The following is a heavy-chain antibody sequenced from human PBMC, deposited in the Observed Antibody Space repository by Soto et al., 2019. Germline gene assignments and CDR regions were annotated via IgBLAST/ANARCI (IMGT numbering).Heavy chain of an antibody. D-gene: IGHD3-9*01. CDR2: INHSGST. CDR3: ARGGHYDILTGYSHPDYYYYYGMDV. CDR1: GGSFSGYY. J-gene: IGHJ6*02. V-gene: IGHV4-34*01. Sequence: PSETLSLTCAVYGGSFSGYYWSWIRQPPGKGLEWIGEINHSGSTNYNPSLKSRVTISVDTSKNQFSLKLSSVTAADTAVYYCARGGHYDILTGYSHPDYYYYYGMDVWGQGTTVT.